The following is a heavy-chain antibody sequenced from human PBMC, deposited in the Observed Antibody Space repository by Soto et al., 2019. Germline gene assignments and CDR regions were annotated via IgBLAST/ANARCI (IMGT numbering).Heavy chain of an antibody. CDR3: ARVQGASRLYYYYGMDV. V-gene: IGHV1-69*13. CDR1: GGTFSSYA. D-gene: IGHD1-26*01. CDR2: IIPIFGTA. J-gene: IGHJ6*02. Sequence: GASVKVSCKASGGTFSSYAISWVRQAPGQGLEWMGGIIPIFGTANYAQKFQGRVTITADESRSTAYMELSSLRSEDTAVYYCARVQGASRLYYYYGMDVWGQGTTVTVSS.